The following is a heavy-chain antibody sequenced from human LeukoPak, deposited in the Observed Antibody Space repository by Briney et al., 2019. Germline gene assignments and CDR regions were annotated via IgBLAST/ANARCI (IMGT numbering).Heavy chain of an antibody. J-gene: IGHJ4*02. Sequence: GSVKVSCKAFGYTFTSYYMHWVRQAPGQGLEWMGIINPSGGSTSYAQKFQGRVTMTRDMSTSTVYMELSSLRSEDTAVYYCARELAARTTAEDYWGQGTLVTVSS. CDR1: GYTFTSYY. CDR2: INPSGGST. D-gene: IGHD6-6*01. V-gene: IGHV1-46*01. CDR3: ARELAARTTAEDY.